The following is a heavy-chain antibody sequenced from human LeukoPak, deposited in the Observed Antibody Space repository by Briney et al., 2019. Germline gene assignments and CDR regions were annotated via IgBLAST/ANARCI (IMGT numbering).Heavy chain of an antibody. CDR2: INQDGHEK. J-gene: IGHJ6*03. D-gene: IGHD3-10*01. V-gene: IGHV3-7*01. CDR1: GFTFSDYW. Sequence: GGSLRLSCAASGFTFSDYWMSWVRQAPGKGLEWVANINQDGHEKYYVDSVKGRFTISRDNAKNSLYLQMNSLRDEDTAEYDCARENMVRGVINGRGATNYYYYYMDVWGKGTTVTVSS. CDR3: ARENMVRGVINGRGATNYYYYYMDV.